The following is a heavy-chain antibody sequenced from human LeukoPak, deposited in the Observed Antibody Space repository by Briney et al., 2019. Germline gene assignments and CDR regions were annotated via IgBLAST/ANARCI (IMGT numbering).Heavy chain of an antibody. D-gene: IGHD4-11*01. CDR3: AVALNDYSNYFDY. CDR2: IYYSGST. CDR1: GGSISSSSYY. J-gene: IGHJ4*02. V-gene: IGHV4-39*01. Sequence: SETLSLTCTVSGGSISSSSYYWGWIRQPPGKGLEWIGSIYYSGSTYYNPSLKSRVTLSVDTSKNQFSLKLSSVTAADTAVYYCAVALNDYSNYFDYWGQGTLVTVSS.